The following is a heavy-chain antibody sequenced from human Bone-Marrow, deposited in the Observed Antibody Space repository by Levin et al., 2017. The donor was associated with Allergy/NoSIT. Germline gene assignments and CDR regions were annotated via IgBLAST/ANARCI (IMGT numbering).Heavy chain of an antibody. CDR2: IGSSGSTK. CDR1: GFTFSSYE. CDR3: ARGPDYFDSSGSYYYYGMDV. J-gene: IGHJ6*02. V-gene: IGHV3-48*03. Sequence: GESLKISCAASGFTFSSYEMNWVRQAPGMGLEWVSYIGSSGSTKYYADSVKGRFTISRDNAKNLLYLQMNSLRAEDTAVYYCARGPDYFDSSGSYYYYGMDVWGQGTTVTVSS. D-gene: IGHD3-22*01.